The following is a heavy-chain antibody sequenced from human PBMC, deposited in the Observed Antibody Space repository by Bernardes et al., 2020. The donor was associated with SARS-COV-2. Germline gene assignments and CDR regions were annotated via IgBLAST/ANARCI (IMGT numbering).Heavy chain of an antibody. CDR3: ARGGVRFRRDYGMDV. CDR1: GGSFSGYY. CDR2: INHSGST. D-gene: IGHD3-3*01. Sequence: TLSLTCAVYGGSFSGYYWSWIRQPPGKGLEWIGEINHSGSTNYNPSLKSRVTISVDTSKNQFSLKLSSVTAADTAVYYCARGGVRFRRDYGMDVWGQGTTVTVSS. J-gene: IGHJ6*02. V-gene: IGHV4-34*01.